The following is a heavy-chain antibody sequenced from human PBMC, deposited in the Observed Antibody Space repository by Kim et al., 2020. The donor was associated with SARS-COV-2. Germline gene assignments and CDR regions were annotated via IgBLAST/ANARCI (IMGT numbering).Heavy chain of an antibody. V-gene: IGHV3-30*18. CDR2: ISYDGSNK. Sequence: GGSLRLSCAASGFTFSSYGMHWVRQAPGKGLEWVAVISYDGSNKYYADSVKGRFTISRDNSKNTLYLQMNSLRAEDTAVYYCAKSLYYDILTGYYNPQAEYWGQGTLVTVSS. J-gene: IGHJ4*02. CDR3: AKSLYYDILTGYYNPQAEY. D-gene: IGHD3-9*01. CDR1: GFTFSSYG.